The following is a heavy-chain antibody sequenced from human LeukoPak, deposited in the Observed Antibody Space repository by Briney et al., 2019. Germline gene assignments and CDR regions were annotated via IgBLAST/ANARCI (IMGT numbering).Heavy chain of an antibody. CDR3: ARGQLVGGYYYGLDV. V-gene: IGHV3-11*03. CDR2: TSSGSTYT. D-gene: IGHD6-13*01. J-gene: IGHJ6*02. CDR1: GFTLSDYY. Sequence: GGSLRLSCAASGFTLSDYYMSWIRQAPGKGLEWVSYTSSGSTYTNYADSVKGRFTISRDNAKKSLYLQMNSLTAEDAAVYYCARGQLVGGYYYGLDVWGLGTTVTVSS.